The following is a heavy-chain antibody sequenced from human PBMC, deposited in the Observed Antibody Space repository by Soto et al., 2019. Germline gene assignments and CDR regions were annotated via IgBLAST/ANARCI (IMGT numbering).Heavy chain of an antibody. CDR1: GGTSTRYA. Sequence: QERLVQSGAEVRKPGSSVKVSCKVTGGTSTRYAINWVRQAPGQGLEWMGGIVPMFGTSKYAQKFQGRVTSTADTSTNIAYMELRSLRSEDTAVYYCTGGSEYDFWSGYLWGQGTLVSVSS. CDR3: TGGSEYDFWSGYL. J-gene: IGHJ4*02. D-gene: IGHD3-3*01. V-gene: IGHV1-69*06. CDR2: IVPMFGTS.